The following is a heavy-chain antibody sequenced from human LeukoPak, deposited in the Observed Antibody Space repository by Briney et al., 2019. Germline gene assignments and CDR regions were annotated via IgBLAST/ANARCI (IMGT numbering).Heavy chain of an antibody. Sequence: GGSLRLSCAASGFTFSSYAMHWVRQAPGKGLEWVAVISYDGSNKYYADSVKGRFTISRDNSKNTLYLQMNSLRAEGTAVYYCARGDSSGYLYYYYYYGMDVWGQGTTVTVSS. V-gene: IGHV3-30*04. CDR2: ISYDGSNK. CDR1: GFTFSSYA. CDR3: ARGDSSGYLYYYYYYGMDV. J-gene: IGHJ6*02. D-gene: IGHD3-22*01.